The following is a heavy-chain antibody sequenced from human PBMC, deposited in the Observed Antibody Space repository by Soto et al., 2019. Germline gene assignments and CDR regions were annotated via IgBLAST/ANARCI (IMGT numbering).Heavy chain of an antibody. J-gene: IGHJ6*02. CDR2: ISYDGSNK. CDR3: AKDLGGYNLDV. D-gene: IGHD5-12*01. V-gene: IGHV3-30*18. Sequence: PGGSLRLSCAASGFTFSSYGMHWVRQAPGKGLEWVAVISYDGSNKYYADSVKDRFTISRDNSKNTLYLQMNSLRAEDTAVYYCAKDLGGYNLDVWGQGTTVTVSS. CDR1: GFTFSSYG.